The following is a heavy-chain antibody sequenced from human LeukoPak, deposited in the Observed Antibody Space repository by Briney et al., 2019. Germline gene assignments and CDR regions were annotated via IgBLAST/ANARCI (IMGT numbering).Heavy chain of an antibody. CDR3: ARLGDYGAYLNWFDP. CDR1: GFTFSSYE. V-gene: IGHV4-39*01. Sequence: PGGSLRLSCAASGFTFSSYEMNWVRQPPGKGLEWIGSIYYSGSTYYNPSLKSRVTISVDTSKNQFSLKVNSVTAADTAVYYCARLGDYGAYLNWFDPWGQGTLVTVSS. J-gene: IGHJ5*02. CDR2: IYYSGST. D-gene: IGHD4-17*01.